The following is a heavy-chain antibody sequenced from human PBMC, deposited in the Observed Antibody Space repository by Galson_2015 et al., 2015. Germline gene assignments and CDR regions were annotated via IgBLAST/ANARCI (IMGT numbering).Heavy chain of an antibody. V-gene: IGHV1-46*01. CDR2: INPSGGST. J-gene: IGHJ4*02. CDR1: GYTFTSYY. D-gene: IGHD3-22*01. CDR3: ASFYYDSSGRQNKGFDY. Sequence: SVKVSCKASGYTFTSYYMHWVRQAPGQGLEWMGIINPSGGSTSYAQKFQGRVTMTRDTSTSTVYMELSSLRSEDTAVYYCASFYYDSSGRQNKGFDYWGQGTLVTVSS.